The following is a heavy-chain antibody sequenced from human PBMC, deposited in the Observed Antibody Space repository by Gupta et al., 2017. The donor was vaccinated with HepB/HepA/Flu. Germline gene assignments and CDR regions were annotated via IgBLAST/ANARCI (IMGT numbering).Heavy chain of an antibody. Sequence: EVQLVESGGCLVQPGGSLRLSCAASGFTFSSYWMHWVRQARGKGLVWVSRINSDGSSTSYADSVKVRFTISRDNAKNTLYLQMNSLRAEDTAVYYCARGAYYNFWSGYYSNFDYWGQGTLVTVSS. CDR1: GFTFSSYW. J-gene: IGHJ4*02. CDR2: INSDGSST. D-gene: IGHD3-3*01. CDR3: ARGAYYNFWSGYYSNFDY. V-gene: IGHV3-74*01.